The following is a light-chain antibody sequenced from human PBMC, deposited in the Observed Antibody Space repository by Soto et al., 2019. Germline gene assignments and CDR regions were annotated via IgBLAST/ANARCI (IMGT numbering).Light chain of an antibody. CDR1: SSNIGSNT. Sequence: QSVLTQPPSVSGTPGQRVTISCSGSSSNIGSNTVNWYQQLPGTAPKLLIYSNNQRPSGVPDRLSGSKSGTSASLAISGLQSEDEADYYCAAWDDSLNGVVFGGGTKLTVL. V-gene: IGLV1-44*01. CDR3: AAWDDSLNGVV. CDR2: SNN. J-gene: IGLJ2*01.